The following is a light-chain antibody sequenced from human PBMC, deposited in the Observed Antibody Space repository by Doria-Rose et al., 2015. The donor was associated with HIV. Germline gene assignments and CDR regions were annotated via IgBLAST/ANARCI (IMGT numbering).Light chain of an antibody. J-gene: IGKJ1*01. CDR3: HQYGTSWT. Sequence: LTQSPGTLSLSPGERATLSCRASQSFSSTYLAWYQQKPGQAPSLLIYDGSTRATGIPDRFSASGSGTDFTLTINRLEPEDFALYYCHQYGTSWTFGRGTKVEI. CDR1: QSFSSTY. V-gene: IGKV3-20*01. CDR2: DGS.